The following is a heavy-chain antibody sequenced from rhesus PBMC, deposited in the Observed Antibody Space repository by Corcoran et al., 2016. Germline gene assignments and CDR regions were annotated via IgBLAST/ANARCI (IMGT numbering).Heavy chain of an antibody. J-gene: IGHJ6*01. Sequence: QVQLQESGPGLVKPSETLSLTCAVSVYSLSSGYVWSWIRQPPGERLEWIGDIGGSSGSTNYNPSLKSRVTISKDTSKNQFSLKLSSVTAADTAVYYCARGGDSGYYTHYYGLDSWGQGVVVTVSS. CDR2: IGGSSGST. D-gene: IGHD3-28*01. CDR1: VYSLSSGYV. CDR3: ARGGDSGYYTHYYGLDS. V-gene: IGHV4-127*01.